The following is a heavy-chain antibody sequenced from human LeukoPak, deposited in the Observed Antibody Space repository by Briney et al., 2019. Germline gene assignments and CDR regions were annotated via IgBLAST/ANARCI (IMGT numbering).Heavy chain of an antibody. CDR1: GFTFSSYA. V-gene: IGHV3-64*01. CDR2: ISSNGGST. CDR3: ARDRGVAVSQGYYYYYMDV. Sequence: GGSLRLSCAASGFTFSSYAMHWVRQAPGKGLEYVSAISSNGGSTYYANSVKGRFTISRDNSKNTLYLQMNSLRAEDTAVYYCARDRGVAVSQGYYYYYMDVWGKGTTVTISS. D-gene: IGHD6-19*01. J-gene: IGHJ6*03.